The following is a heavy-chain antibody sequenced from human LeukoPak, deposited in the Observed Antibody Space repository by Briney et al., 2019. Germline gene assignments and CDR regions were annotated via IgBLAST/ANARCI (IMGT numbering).Heavy chain of an antibody. D-gene: IGHD5-12*01. V-gene: IGHV4-31*03. CDR2: IYYSGST. CDR1: GGSISSGGYY. J-gene: IGHJ4*02. CDR3: ARDTIDRDGYNFFLDY. Sequence: SETLSLTCTVSGGSISSGGYYWSWIRQHPGKGLEWIGYIYYSGSTYYNPSLKSRVTISADTSKNQFSLKLSSVTAADTAVYYCARDTIDRDGYNFFLDYWGQGTLVTVSS.